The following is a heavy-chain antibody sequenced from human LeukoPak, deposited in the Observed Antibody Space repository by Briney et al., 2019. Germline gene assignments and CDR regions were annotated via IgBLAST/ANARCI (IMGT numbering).Heavy chain of an antibody. CDR3: ARDVHGDYGSGWFDP. D-gene: IGHD4-17*01. V-gene: IGHV1-69*05. Sequence: SVKVSCKTSGGTFNNSAISWVRQAPGQGLEWLGGIMPLFGTAGYAQKFQGRVTNTKDESTRTVYLELTSLTSDDTAVYYCARDVHGDYGSGWFDPWGQGTLVSVSS. J-gene: IGHJ5*02. CDR2: IMPLFGTA. CDR1: GGTFNNSA.